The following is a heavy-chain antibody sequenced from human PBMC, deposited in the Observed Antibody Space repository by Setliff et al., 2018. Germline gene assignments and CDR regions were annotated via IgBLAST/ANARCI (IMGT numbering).Heavy chain of an antibody. CDR1: GYTFRNYA. J-gene: IGHJ3*02. D-gene: IGHD3-10*01. V-gene: IGHV1-18*01. CDR3: ARGPKFDGEAFDI. Sequence: ASVKVSCKASGYTFRNYAFAWVRQAPGQGLEWVGWISVYNGDTNYAQKFQGRVTLTTDTSTSTAYMELSSLRSEDTAVYYCARGPKFDGEAFDIWGQGTMVTVSS. CDR2: ISVYNGDT.